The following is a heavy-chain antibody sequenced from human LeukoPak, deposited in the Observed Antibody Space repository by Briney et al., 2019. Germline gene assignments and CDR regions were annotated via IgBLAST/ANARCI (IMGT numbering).Heavy chain of an antibody. CDR1: GGSFSGYY. CDR2: INHSGST. CDR3: ARGGPLRPIYGSGFLGFDP. D-gene: IGHD3-10*01. J-gene: IGHJ5*02. Sequence: SETLSLTCAVYGGSFSGYYWSWIRQPPGKGLEWIGEINHSGSTNYNPSLKSRVTISVDTSKNQFSLQLNSVTPEDTAVYYCARGGPLRPIYGSGFLGFDPWGQGTLVTVSS. V-gene: IGHV4-34*01.